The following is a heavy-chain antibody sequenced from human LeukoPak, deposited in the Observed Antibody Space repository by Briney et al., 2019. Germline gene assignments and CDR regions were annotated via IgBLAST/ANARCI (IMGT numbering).Heavy chain of an antibody. J-gene: IGHJ4*02. V-gene: IGHV4-4*07. CDR2: IYTSGGT. Sequence: SETLSLTCTVSGGSISSYYWGWIRQPAGKGLEWIGRIYTSGGTNYNPSLKSRVTMSVDTSKNQFSLKLSSVTAADTAVYYCARDQSEAGTPDPPAFDYWGQGTLVTVPS. D-gene: IGHD6-19*01. CDR3: ARDQSEAGTPDPPAFDY. CDR1: GGSISSYY.